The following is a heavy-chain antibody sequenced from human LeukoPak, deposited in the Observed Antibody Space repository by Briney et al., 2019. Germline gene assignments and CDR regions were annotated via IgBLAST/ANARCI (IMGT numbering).Heavy chain of an antibody. Sequence: ASVKVSCKASGYTFTSYGISWVRQAPGQGLEWMGWISAYNGNTNYAQKLQGRVIMTTDTSTSTAYMELRSLRSDDTAVYYCAREQDYDSSGYYSNYYYYYGMDVWGQGTTVTVSS. V-gene: IGHV1-18*01. CDR2: ISAYNGNT. J-gene: IGHJ6*02. CDR1: GYTFTSYG. D-gene: IGHD3-22*01. CDR3: AREQDYDSSGYYSNYYYYYGMDV.